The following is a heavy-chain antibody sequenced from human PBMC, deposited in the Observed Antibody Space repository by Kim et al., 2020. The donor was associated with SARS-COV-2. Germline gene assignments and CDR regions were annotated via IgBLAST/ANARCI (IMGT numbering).Heavy chain of an antibody. V-gene: IGHV4-59*08. CDR2: IYYSGST. CDR3: ARHVKQQISVSGVMDV. CDR1: GGSISSYY. J-gene: IGHJ6*02. D-gene: IGHD6-13*01. Sequence: SETLSLTCTVSGGSISSYYWSWIRQPPGKGLEWIGYIYYSGSTNYNPSLKSRVTISVDTSKNQFSLKLSSVTAADTAVYYCARHVKQQISVSGVMDVWGQGTTVTVSS.